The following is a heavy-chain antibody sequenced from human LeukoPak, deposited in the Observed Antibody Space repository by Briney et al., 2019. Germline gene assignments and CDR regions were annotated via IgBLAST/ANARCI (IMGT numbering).Heavy chain of an antibody. J-gene: IGHJ3*02. V-gene: IGHV2-5*02. CDR1: GFSLSTSGVG. CDR3: AHRMFWFGELDAFDI. CDR2: ISWDDDK. Sequence: SGPTLVRPTQPLTLTCTFSGFSLSTSGVGVGWIRQPPGKALEWLALISWDDDKRYSPSLKSRLTITKDTSKNQVVLTMTNMDPVDTATYYCAHRMFWFGELDAFDIWGQGTMVTVSS. D-gene: IGHD3-10*01.